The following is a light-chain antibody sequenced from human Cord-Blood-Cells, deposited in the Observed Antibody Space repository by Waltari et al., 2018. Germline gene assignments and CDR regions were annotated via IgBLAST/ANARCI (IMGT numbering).Light chain of an antibody. CDR3: AAWDDSLNGVV. J-gene: IGLJ2*01. Sequence: QSVLTQLPSASGTPGQRVTISCSGSSSNIGSNTVNWYQQLPGTAPKLLIYSNNQRPSGVPDRFSGSKSDTSASLAISGLQSEDEADYYCAAWDDSLNGVVFGGGTKLTVL. CDR2: SNN. V-gene: IGLV1-44*01. CDR1: SSNIGSNT.